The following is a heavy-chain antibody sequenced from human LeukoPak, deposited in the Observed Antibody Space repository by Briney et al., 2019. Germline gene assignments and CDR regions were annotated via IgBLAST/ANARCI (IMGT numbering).Heavy chain of an antibody. J-gene: IGHJ6*03. V-gene: IGHV1-2*02. Sequence: ASVKVSCKASGYTFTGHYMHWVRQAPGQGLEWMGWINPNSGGTNYAQKFQGRVTMTRDTSISTAYMELSRLRSDDTAVYYCARDHDILTGYSEYYYYYYYMDVWGKGTTVTVSS. D-gene: IGHD3-9*01. CDR3: ARDHDILTGYSEYYYYYYYMDV. CDR2: INPNSGGT. CDR1: GYTFTGHY.